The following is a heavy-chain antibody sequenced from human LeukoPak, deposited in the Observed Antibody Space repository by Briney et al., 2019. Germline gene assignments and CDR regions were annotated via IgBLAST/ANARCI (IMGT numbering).Heavy chain of an antibody. J-gene: IGHJ5*02. V-gene: IGHV4-34*01. CDR2: INHSGST. CDR1: GGSFSGYF. CDR3: ARSHYYDSSGSHNNWFDP. Sequence: SETLSLTCAVYGGSFSGYFWSWIRQPPGKGLEWIREINHSGSTNYNPSLKSRVTISVDTSKNQFSLKLSPVTAADTAVYYCARSHYYDSSGSHNNWFDPWGQGTLVTVSS. D-gene: IGHD3-22*01.